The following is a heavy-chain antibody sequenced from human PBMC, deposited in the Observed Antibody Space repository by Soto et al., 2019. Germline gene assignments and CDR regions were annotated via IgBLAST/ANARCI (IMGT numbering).Heavy chain of an antibody. J-gene: IGHJ4*02. CDR1: GDSITGAD. Sequence: QLQLRESGPGLVKPSETLSLTCTVSGDSITGADWSWIRQPPGKTLEWIGYIYHSGTTTYNPSLKSRVSISVDTYKNQFSLRLTSVIAADTAVYYCARDMPYAAGSLAGCDYWGQGILVTVSS. CDR3: ARDMPYAAGSLAGCDY. CDR2: IYHSGTT. D-gene: IGHD1-26*01. V-gene: IGHV4-59*01.